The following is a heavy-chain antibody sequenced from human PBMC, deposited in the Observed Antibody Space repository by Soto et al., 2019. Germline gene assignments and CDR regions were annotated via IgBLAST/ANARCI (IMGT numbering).Heavy chain of an antibody. J-gene: IGHJ5*02. CDR1: GGSLSGYY. D-gene: IGHD3-22*01. Sequence: QVHLQQWGAGLLKPSETLSLTCAVYGGSLSGYYWNWIRQTPGKGLEWIGEINHSGSTNYNPSLKSRVTMSADTSRNQFSLRLSSVTAADTAVYYCAREDLFYDSSDYYNIRVGFDPWGQGTMVTVSS. V-gene: IGHV4-34*01. CDR3: AREDLFYDSSDYYNIRVGFDP. CDR2: INHSGST.